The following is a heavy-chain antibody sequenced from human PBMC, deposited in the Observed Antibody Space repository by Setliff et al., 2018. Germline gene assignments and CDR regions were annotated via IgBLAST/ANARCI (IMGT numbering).Heavy chain of an antibody. V-gene: IGHV3-21*01. Sequence: GGSLRLSCAASGFTFSSHTMNWVRQAPGKGLEWVSSISSSNTYKYYADSLKGRFTISRDGAKNSLYLQIDSLRDEDTAVYYCARNPYESSDHLPFYYYFMDVWGKGTTVTVSS. J-gene: IGHJ6*03. CDR3: ARNPYESSDHLPFYYYFMDV. CDR1: GFTFSSHT. CDR2: ISSSNTYK. D-gene: IGHD3-22*01.